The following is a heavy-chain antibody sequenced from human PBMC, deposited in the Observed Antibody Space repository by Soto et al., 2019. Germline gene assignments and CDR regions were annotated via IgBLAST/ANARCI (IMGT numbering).Heavy chain of an antibody. J-gene: IGHJ5*02. CDR1: GGSISSSSYY. V-gene: IGHV4-39*01. D-gene: IGHD2-15*01. CDR3: ARRLYCSGGSCYPWFDP. CDR2: IYYSGST. Sequence: SETLSLTCTVSGGSISSSSYYWGWIRRPPGKGLEWIGSIYYSGSTYYNPSLKSRVTISVDTSKNQFSLKLSSVTAADTAVYYCARRLYCSGGSCYPWFDPWGQGTLVTVSS.